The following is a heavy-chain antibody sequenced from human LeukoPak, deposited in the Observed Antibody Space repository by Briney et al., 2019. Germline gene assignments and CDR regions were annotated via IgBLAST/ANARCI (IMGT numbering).Heavy chain of an antibody. CDR3: ARSKRNGFDI. CDR1: GFSFSSYS. Sequence: GGSLRLSCTASGFSFSSYSMNWVRQAPGKGLEWVSYISSSSSTIYYADSVKGRFTISRDNAMNSVYLQMNSLRAEDTAVYYCARSKRNGFDIWGQGTMVTVSS. V-gene: IGHV3-48*01. J-gene: IGHJ3*02. CDR2: ISSSSSTI.